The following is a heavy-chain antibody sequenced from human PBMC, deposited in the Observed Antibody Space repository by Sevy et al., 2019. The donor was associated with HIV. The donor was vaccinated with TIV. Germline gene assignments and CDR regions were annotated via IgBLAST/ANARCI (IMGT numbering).Heavy chain of an antibody. J-gene: IGHJ6*02. CDR3: ARARGVGTPKYYYGMDA. CDR2: IWYDGSNK. CDR1: GFTFSSYG. Sequence: GGSLRLSCAASGFTFSSYGMHWVRQAPGKGLEWVAVIWYDGSNKYYADSVKGRFTISRDNSKNTLYLQMNSLRAEDTAVYYCARARGVGTPKYYYGMDAWGQGTTVTVSS. V-gene: IGHV3-33*01.